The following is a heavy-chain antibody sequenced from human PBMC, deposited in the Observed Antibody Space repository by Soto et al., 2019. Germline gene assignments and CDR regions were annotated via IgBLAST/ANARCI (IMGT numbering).Heavy chain of an antibody. D-gene: IGHD4-17*01. J-gene: IGHJ6*02. Sequence: QVQLVQSGAEVKKPGASVKVSCKASGYTFTGYYMHWVRQAPGQGLEWMGWINPNSGGTNYAQKFQGRVTMTRDTSISTAYMELSRLRSDDTAVYYCAREALRLRSDYYGMDVWGQGTTVTVSS. V-gene: IGHV1-2*02. CDR3: AREALRLRSDYYGMDV. CDR2: INPNSGGT. CDR1: GYTFTGYY.